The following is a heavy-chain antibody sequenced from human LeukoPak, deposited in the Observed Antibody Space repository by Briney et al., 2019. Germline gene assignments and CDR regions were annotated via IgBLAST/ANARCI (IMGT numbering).Heavy chain of an antibody. CDR3: AKVASQGGDY. V-gene: IGHV3-23*01. D-gene: IGHD3-16*01. CDR1: GFTFGSYA. J-gene: IGHJ4*02. Sequence: HTGGSLRLSCAASGFTFGSYAMSWVRQAPGKGLEWVSAISGGGGSTYYADSVKGRFTISRDNSKNTLYLQMNSLRAEDTAVYYCAKVASQGGDYWGQGTLVTVSS. CDR2: ISGGGGST.